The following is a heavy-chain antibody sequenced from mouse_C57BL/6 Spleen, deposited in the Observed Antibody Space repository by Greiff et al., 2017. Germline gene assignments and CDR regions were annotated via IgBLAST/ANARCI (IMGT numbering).Heavy chain of an antibody. CDR3: AREGSAMDY. CDR2: IYPGSGST. CDR1: GYTFTSYW. J-gene: IGHJ4*01. V-gene: IGHV1-55*01. Sequence: VQLQESGAELVKPGASVKMSCKASGYTFTSYWITWVKQRPGQGLEWIGDIYPGSGSTNYNEKFKSKATLTVDTSSSTAYMQLSSLTSEDSAVYYCAREGSAMDYWGQGTSVTVSS.